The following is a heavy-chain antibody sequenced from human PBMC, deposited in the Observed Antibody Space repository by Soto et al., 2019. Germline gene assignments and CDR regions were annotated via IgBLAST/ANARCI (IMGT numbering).Heavy chain of an antibody. CDR3: ASYDSSGYYYGAFDI. CDR2: IVVGSGNT. D-gene: IGHD3-22*01. Sequence: SGKVSCKASGFTFTRSAVQWVRQARGRRLEWIGWIVVGSGNTNYAQKFQERVTITRDMSTSTAYMELSSLRSEDTAVYYCASYDSSGYYYGAFDIWGQGTMLTVSS. CDR1: GFTFTRSA. J-gene: IGHJ3*02. V-gene: IGHV1-58*01.